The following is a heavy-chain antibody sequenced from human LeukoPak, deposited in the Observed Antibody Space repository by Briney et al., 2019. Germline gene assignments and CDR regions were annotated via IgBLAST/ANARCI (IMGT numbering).Heavy chain of an antibody. CDR1: GGSISSSY. J-gene: IGHJ6*03. CDR2: IYYTGST. D-gene: IGHD1-20*01. CDR3: ARDASRYNWSHMDV. V-gene: IGHV4-59*01. Sequence: SETLSLTCTVSGGSISSSYWSWIRQPPGKGLEWIGYIYYTGSTNYSPSLKSRVTISVDTSKNQFSLKLSSVTAADTAVCYCARDASRYNWSHMDVWGKGTTVTVSS.